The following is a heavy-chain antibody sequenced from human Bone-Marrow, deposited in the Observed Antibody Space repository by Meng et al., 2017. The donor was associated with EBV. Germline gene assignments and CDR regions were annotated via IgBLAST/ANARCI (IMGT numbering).Heavy chain of an antibody. V-gene: IGHV3-74*01. Sequence: EGQLVVSGGALVQPGGSLRLSGAASGFSFRSSWMHWVRQAPGKGLVWISRTNEDGRTTSYADSVKGRFTISRDNTKNTLYLQMNSLRAEDTARYFCSRDLAGAYDDWGQGTLVTVSS. D-gene: IGHD2-21*01. CDR1: GFSFRSSW. CDR2: TNEDGRTT. CDR3: SRDLAGAYDD. J-gene: IGHJ4*02.